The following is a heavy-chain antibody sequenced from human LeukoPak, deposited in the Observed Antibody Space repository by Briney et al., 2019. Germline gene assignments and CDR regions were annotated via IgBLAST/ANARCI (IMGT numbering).Heavy chain of an antibody. D-gene: IGHD5-24*01. J-gene: IGHJ4*02. V-gene: IGHV4-59*01. CDR2: VYYTGST. Sequence: PSETLSLACPVSGGSISNYYYWTWIRQPPGKGLEWIGYVYYTGSTNFSPSLKSRVTMSLDTSRNQFSLKLTSLTVADTAVYYCARGAMATTPFFDYWGQGTLVTVSS. CDR1: GGSISNYY. CDR3: ARGAMATTPFFDY.